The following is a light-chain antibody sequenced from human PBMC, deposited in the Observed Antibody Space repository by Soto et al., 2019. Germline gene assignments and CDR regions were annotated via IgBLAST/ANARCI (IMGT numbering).Light chain of an antibody. CDR2: AAS. V-gene: IGKV1-9*01. J-gene: IGKJ5*01. CDR3: QQLKNYPIT. Sequence: IPFTQSPSALSASVGDRVTFTCRASEDISSYLAWYQQKPGTAPKLLIYAASALHSGVPSRFSGSGSGTDFTLTISSLQPEDFAIYFCQQLKNYPITFGQGTRLEIK. CDR1: EDISSY.